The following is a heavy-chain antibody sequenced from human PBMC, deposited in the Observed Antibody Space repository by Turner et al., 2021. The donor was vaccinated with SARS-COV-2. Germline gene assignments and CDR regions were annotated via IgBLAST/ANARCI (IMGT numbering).Heavy chain of an antibody. CDR2: IDTYGSTT. CDR3: ATSRSFDY. CDR1: GFTFSSYW. D-gene: IGHD6-13*01. V-gene: IGHV3-74*01. J-gene: IGHJ4*02. Sequence: EVQLVESGGGLVQPGGSLRLSCAASGFTFSSYWMHWVRQAPGQGLMWVSRIDTYGSTTSYADSVKGRFTISRDNAKNTLYLQMNSLRAEDTAVYYCATSRSFDYWGQGTLVTVSS.